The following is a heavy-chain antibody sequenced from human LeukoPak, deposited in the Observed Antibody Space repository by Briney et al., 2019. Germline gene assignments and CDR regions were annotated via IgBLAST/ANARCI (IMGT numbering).Heavy chain of an antibody. CDR2: INHSGST. J-gene: IGHJ4*02. CDR1: GGSISSSSYY. CDR3: ARRRVPGYFDY. V-gene: IGHV4-39*07. Sequence: SETLSLTCTVSGGSISSSSYYWGWIRQPPGKGLEWIGEINHSGSTNYNPSLKSRVTISVDTSKNQFSLKLSSVTAADTAVYYCARRRVPGYFDYWGQGTLVTVSS.